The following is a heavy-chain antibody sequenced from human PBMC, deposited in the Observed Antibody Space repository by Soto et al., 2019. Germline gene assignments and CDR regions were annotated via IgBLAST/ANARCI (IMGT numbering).Heavy chain of an antibody. J-gene: IGHJ4*02. V-gene: IGHV1-2*02. CDR3: ARVLLSGAHYFDF. Sequence: SVKVSCKASGYTLSDHFIHWLRQAPGQGPEWMGWINPNTGGTNYAQKFQGRVTMTRDMSSGTFFLEVSSLKSDDTALYYCARVLLSGAHYFDFWGQGSLVTVSS. CDR1: GYTLSDHF. CDR2: INPNTGGT. D-gene: IGHD7-27*01.